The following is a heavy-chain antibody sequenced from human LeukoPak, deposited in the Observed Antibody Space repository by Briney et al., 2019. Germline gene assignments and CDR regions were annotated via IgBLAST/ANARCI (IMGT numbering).Heavy chain of an antibody. J-gene: IGHJ4*02. D-gene: IGHD4-17*01. Sequence: ASVKVSCKASGDTFTSYYIHWVRQAPGQGLEWMGTINPRGGSTNYAQKFQDRVTMTRDTSTSTVCMELSGLRSADTAVYYCARGDRATVTLYWGQGTLVTVST. V-gene: IGHV1-46*01. CDR3: ARGDRATVTLY. CDR2: INPRGGST. CDR1: GDTFTSYY.